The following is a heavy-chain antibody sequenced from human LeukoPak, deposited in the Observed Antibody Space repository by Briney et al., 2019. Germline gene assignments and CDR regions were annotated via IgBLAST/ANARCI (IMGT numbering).Heavy chain of an antibody. CDR2: IRYDGSNK. Sequence: GGSLRLSCAASGFTFSSYGMHWVRQAPGKGLEWLAFIRYDGSNKYYADSVKGRFTISRDNSKNTLYLQMNSLRAEDTAVYYCAKGPGGGAVATEVWGQGTLVTVSS. D-gene: IGHD6-19*01. CDR1: GFTFSSYG. J-gene: IGHJ4*02. CDR3: AKGPGGGAVATEV. V-gene: IGHV3-30*02.